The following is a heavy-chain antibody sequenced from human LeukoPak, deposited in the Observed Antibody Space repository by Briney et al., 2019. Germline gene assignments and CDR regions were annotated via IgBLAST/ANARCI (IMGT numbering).Heavy chain of an antibody. Sequence: SGGSLRLSCVASGFTFSNYWMSWVRQAPGKGLECVANIKEDGSEKYYVDSVKGRFTISRDNAKNSLYLQMNSLRDEDTAVYYCARISKGWKVVTLIYYYYMDVWGKGTTVTVSS. CDR2: IKEDGSEK. D-gene: IGHD3-22*01. CDR3: ARISKGWKVVTLIYYYYMDV. J-gene: IGHJ6*03. V-gene: IGHV3-7*01. CDR1: GFTFSNYW.